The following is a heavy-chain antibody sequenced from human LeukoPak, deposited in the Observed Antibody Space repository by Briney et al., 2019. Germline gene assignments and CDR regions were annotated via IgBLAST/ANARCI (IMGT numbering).Heavy chain of an antibody. CDR2: ISAYNGKT. CDR3: ARDGDSNCSGGSCYSLGWDY. J-gene: IGHJ4*02. V-gene: IGHV1-18*01. CDR1: GYTFTSYG. Sequence: PGASVKVSCKASGYTFTSYGISWVRQAPGQGLEWMGWISAYNGKTNYAQKLQGRVTMTTDTSTSTAYMELRSLRSDDTAVYYCARDGDSNCSGGSCYSLGWDYWGQGTLVTVSS. D-gene: IGHD2-15*01.